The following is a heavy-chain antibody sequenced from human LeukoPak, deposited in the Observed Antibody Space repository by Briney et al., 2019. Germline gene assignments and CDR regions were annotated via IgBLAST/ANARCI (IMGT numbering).Heavy chain of an antibody. D-gene: IGHD2-15*01. Sequence: GESLQISCQGSAYSFTSYWISWVRQMPRNGLEWMGRIDPSDSYTNYRPSFQGHVTISADKSISTAYLQWSSLKASDAAMYYCARYCSGGSCYAAHDYWGKGTLVTVSS. CDR2: IDPSDSYT. CDR3: ARYCSGGSCYAAHDY. CDR1: AYSFTSYW. V-gene: IGHV5-10-1*01. J-gene: IGHJ4*02.